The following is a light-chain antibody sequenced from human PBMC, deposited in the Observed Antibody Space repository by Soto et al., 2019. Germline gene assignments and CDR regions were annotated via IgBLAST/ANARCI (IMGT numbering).Light chain of an antibody. CDR2: AAS. Sequence: AIQMTQSPSSLSASVGDRVTITCRASQGIGNELGWYQQKPGRAPNLLIYAASTLQSGVPSRFSGSGSGTDFTLTISSLQPEDFATYYCLHDYEFPLTFGGGTQVQIK. CDR3: LHDYEFPLT. J-gene: IGKJ4*01. CDR1: QGIGNE. V-gene: IGKV1-6*01.